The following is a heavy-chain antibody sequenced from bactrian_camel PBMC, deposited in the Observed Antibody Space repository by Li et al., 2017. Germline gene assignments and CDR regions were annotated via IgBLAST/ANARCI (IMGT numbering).Heavy chain of an antibody. CDR2: LNSGSSNT. V-gene: IGHV3S1*01. J-gene: IGHJ4*01. D-gene: IGHD6*01. Sequence: HVQLVESGGDLVQPGGSLRLSCAASGFTFSSYWVYWVRQAPGKGLEWVSDLNSGSSNTYYADSVQGRFTISKDNAKNTLYLQMDSLKPEDTAVYYCAAPKVPGTDEYNYWGQGTQVTVS. CDR3: AAPKVPGTDEYNY. CDR1: GFTFSSYW.